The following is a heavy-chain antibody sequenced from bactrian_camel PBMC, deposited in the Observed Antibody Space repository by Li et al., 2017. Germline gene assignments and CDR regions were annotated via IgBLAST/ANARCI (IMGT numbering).Heavy chain of an antibody. CDR2: IATGSGNT. D-gene: IGHD4*01. Sequence: QLVESGGGSVQAGGSLRLSCAASGYTYNRNCMAWFRQAPGKEREGVARIATGSGNTYYADSVKGRFTISQDNAKNTVYLQMNSLKPEDTAMYYCVADGFCYSDSVPNFPWGQGTQVTVS. CDR3: VADGFCYSDSVPNFP. V-gene: IGHV3S25*01. CDR1: GYTYNRNC. J-gene: IGHJ6*01.